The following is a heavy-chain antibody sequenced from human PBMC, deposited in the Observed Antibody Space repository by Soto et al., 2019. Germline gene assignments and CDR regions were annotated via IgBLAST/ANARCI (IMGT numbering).Heavy chain of an antibody. D-gene: IGHD3-22*01. V-gene: IGHV3-30*04. CDR3: AKNVYDTSGYVLDS. CDR2: MSKDGSNK. J-gene: IGHJ4*02. Sequence: QVQLAESGGGVVQPGRSLRLSCAASGFILSAYTMHWVRQAPGKGLEWVAVMSKDGSNKYYADFMKGRFTISRDNSKNPLYLQMNSLRAEDTGVYYCAKNVYDTSGYVLDSWGQGTLVTVSS. CDR1: GFILSAYT.